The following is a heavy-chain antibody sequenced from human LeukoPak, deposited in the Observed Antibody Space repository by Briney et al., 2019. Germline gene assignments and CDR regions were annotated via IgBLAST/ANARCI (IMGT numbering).Heavy chain of an antibody. Sequence: ASVKVSCKASGYTFTNYIISWVRQAPGQGLEWMGWISAYNGNTNYAQKLQGRVTMTTDTSTATAYMELRSLRSDDTAVYYCARRGDGVAAAGYYYYGMDVWGQGTTVTVSS. J-gene: IGHJ6*02. CDR2: ISAYNGNT. V-gene: IGHV1-18*01. CDR1: GYTFTNYI. CDR3: ARRGDGVAAAGYYYYGMDV. D-gene: IGHD6-13*01.